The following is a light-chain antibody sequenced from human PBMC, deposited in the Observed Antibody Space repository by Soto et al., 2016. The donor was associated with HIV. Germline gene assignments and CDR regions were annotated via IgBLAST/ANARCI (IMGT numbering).Light chain of an antibody. V-gene: IGKV1-5*03. CDR3: QHYNTFWST. J-gene: IGKJ2*01. CDR2: KAS. CDR1: QSVSTW. Sequence: DIQMTQSPSTLSASVGDTVTLTCRASQSVSTWVAWYQQKPGKAPKLVIYKASLLPREVPSRFSGSGSGTEFTLTISGLQPDDFATYYCQHYNTFWSTFGQGTKLEIK.